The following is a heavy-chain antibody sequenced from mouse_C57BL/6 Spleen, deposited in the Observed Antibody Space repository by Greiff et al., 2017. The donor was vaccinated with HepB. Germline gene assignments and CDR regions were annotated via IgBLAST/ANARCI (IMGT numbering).Heavy chain of an antibody. CDR1: GYSFTSYY. V-gene: IGHV1-66*01. CDR3: ARFDDYYAMDY. J-gene: IGHJ4*01. Sequence: QVQLQQPGAELVKPGASVKISCKASGYSFTSYYIHWVKQRPGQGLEWIGWIYPGSGNTKYNEKFKGKATLTADTSSSTAYMQLSSLTSEDSAVYYCARFDDYYAMDYWGQGTSVTVSS. CDR2: IYPGSGNT.